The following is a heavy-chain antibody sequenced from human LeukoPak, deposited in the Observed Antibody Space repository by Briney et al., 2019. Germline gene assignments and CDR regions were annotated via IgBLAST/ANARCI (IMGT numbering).Heavy chain of an antibody. Sequence: GGSLRLSCAASGFTFSSYAMSWVRQAPGKGLEWVSAISGSGGSTYYADSVKGRFTISRDNSKNTLYLQMNSLRAEDTAVYYCARIGALSPIVVVPPSYGMDVWGQGTTVTVSS. J-gene: IGHJ6*02. CDR2: ISGSGGST. D-gene: IGHD2-2*01. CDR3: ARIGALSPIVVVPPSYGMDV. CDR1: GFTFSSYA. V-gene: IGHV3-23*01.